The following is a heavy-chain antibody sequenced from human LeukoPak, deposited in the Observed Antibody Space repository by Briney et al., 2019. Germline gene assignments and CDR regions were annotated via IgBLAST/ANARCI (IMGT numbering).Heavy chain of an antibody. D-gene: IGHD3-22*01. J-gene: IGHJ1*01. CDR2: IYYSGRT. CDR3: ARRRYYDGSGYLE. CDR1: GDSVSRSDSF. V-gene: IGHV4-39*01. Sequence: SETLSLTCSVSGDSVSRSDSFCDWIRQPPGKGLEWIGTIYYSGRTYYSPSLKSRVTMSVDPSNNQFSLNLQSVTAADTAVYYCARRRYYDGSGYLEWGQGTLLSVSS.